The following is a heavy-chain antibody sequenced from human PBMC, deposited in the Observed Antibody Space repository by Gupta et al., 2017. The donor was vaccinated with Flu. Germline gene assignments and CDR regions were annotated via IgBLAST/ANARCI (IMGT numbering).Heavy chain of an antibody. D-gene: IGHD1-14*01. V-gene: IGHV4-39*01. CDR1: DGSISSSNHY. CDR2: IHYSRST. J-gene: IGHJ5*02. Sequence: QLQLQESGPGLVKPSETLSLTCTVSDGSISSSNHYWGWIRQSPGKGLEWIASIHYSRSTLYNPSLKSRVIMSVDTSKNQFSLKLRSVTAADTAVYFCARHGSPLPSLHGRFDPWGQGTLVTVSS. CDR3: ARHGSPLPSLHGRFDP.